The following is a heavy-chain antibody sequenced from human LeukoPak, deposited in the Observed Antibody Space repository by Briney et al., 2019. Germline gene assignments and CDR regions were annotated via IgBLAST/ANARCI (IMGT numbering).Heavy chain of an antibody. D-gene: IGHD4-17*01. CDR3: ATATRATYGDYFGY. CDR1: GFTFSSYG. CDR2: IRYDGSNK. J-gene: IGHJ4*02. Sequence: GGSLRLSCAASGFTFSSYGMHWVRQAPGKGLEWVAFIRYDGSNKYYADSVKGRFTISRDNAKNSLYLQMNGLRAEDTAVYYCATATRATYGDYFGYWGQGTLVTVSS. V-gene: IGHV3-30*02.